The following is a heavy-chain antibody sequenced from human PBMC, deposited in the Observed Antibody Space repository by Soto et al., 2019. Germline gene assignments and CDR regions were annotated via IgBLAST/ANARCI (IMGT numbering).Heavy chain of an antibody. J-gene: IGHJ6*03. CDR1: GFTFSSYG. D-gene: IGHD2-15*01. CDR3: ARDFSGRYCSGGSCEFYYYYYMDV. Sequence: GGSLRLSCAASGFTFSSYGMHWVRQAPGKGLEWVAVIWYDGSNKYYADSVKGRFTISRDNSKNTLYLQMNSLRAEDTAVYYCARDFSGRYCSGGSCEFYYYYYMDVWGKGTTVTVSS. CDR2: IWYDGSNK. V-gene: IGHV3-33*01.